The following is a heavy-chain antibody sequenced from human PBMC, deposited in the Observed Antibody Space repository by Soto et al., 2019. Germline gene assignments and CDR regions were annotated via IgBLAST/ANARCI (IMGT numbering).Heavy chain of an antibody. Sequence: QVQLQESGPGLVKPSQTLSLTCTVSGGSISSGGYYWSWIRQHPGKGLEWIGYIYYSGSTYYNPSLKSRVTISVDTSKNQFSLKLSSVTAADTAVYYCARGDLGGDYYDILTGYSRRGWFDPWGQGTLVTVSS. V-gene: IGHV4-31*03. CDR2: IYYSGST. J-gene: IGHJ5*02. CDR1: GGSISSGGYY. CDR3: ARGDLGGDYYDILTGYSRRGWFDP. D-gene: IGHD3-9*01.